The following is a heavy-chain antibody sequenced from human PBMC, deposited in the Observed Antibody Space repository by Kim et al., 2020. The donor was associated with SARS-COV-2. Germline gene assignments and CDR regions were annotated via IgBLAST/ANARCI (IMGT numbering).Heavy chain of an antibody. Sequence: GGSLRLSCAASGFTFSSYAMHWVRQAPGKGLEWVAVISYDGSNKYYADSVKGRFTISRDNSKNTLYLQMNSLRAEDTAVYYCARVFTRSGGYAYWGQGTLVTVSS. D-gene: IGHD3-16*01. CDR1: GFTFSSYA. CDR3: ARVFTRSGGYAY. V-gene: IGHV3-30-3*01. CDR2: ISYDGSNK. J-gene: IGHJ4*02.